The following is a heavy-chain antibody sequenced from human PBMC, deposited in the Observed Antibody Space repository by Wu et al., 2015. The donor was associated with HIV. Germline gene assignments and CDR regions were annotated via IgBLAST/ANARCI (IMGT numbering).Heavy chain of an antibody. J-gene: IGHJ6*01. CDR1: GGLFSTYG. Sequence: QVQLVQSGAEVKKPGSSVKVSCKASGGLFSTYGITWVRQVPGQGPEWMGRIIPIFHTANYAQKFQGRVTITADESSNTAYMEVNSLRSEDTAVYYCARDRVAYCGXDLYFVRSYDYG. CDR2: IIPIFHTA. D-gene: IGHD2-21*02. CDR3: ARDRVAYCGXDLYFVRSYDYG. V-gene: IGHV1-69*13.